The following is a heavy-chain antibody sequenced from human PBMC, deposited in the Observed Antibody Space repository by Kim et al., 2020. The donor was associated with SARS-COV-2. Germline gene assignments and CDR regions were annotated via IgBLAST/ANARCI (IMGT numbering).Heavy chain of an antibody. CDR3: AKGRGSAWDHTDVNYFD. CDR2: ISATGSSA. V-gene: IGHV3-23*01. Sequence: GGSLRLSCAASGFIFSSYAMSWVRQAPGKGLEWVSAISATGSSAYSADSVKGRFTISRDNSKKTLYLQMNSLRAEDTAVYYCAKGRGSAWDHTDVNYFD. J-gene: IGHJ4*01. D-gene: IGHD6-19*01. CDR1: GFIFSSYA.